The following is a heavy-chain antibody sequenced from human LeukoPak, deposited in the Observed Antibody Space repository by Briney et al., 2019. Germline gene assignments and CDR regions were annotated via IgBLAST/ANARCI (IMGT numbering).Heavy chain of an antibody. J-gene: IGHJ4*02. CDR2: IYHSGST. CDR3: ARKEGYYGLDY. D-gene: IGHD3-22*01. Sequence: SETLSLTCAVSRGSISSSNWWSWVRQPPGKGPEWIGEIYHSGSTNYNPSLKSRVTISVDKSKNQFSLKLSSVTAADTAVYYCARKEGYYGLDYWGQGTLVTVSS. CDR1: RGSISSSNW. V-gene: IGHV4-4*02.